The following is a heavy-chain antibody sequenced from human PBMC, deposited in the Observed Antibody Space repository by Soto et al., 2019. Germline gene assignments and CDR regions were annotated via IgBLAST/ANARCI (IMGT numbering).Heavy chain of an antibody. CDR3: ARSRGPTYYYDSSGYFNWFDP. V-gene: IGHV1-69*01. J-gene: IGHJ5*02. CDR1: GVTFSSYA. D-gene: IGHD3-22*01. CDR2: IIPIFGTA. Sequence: QVQLVQSGAEVKKPGSSVKVSCKASGVTFSSYAISWVRQAPGQGLEWMGGIIPIFGTANYAQKFQGRVTTTADESTSTAYIELSSLRSEDTAVYYCARSRGPTYYYDSSGYFNWFDPWGQGTLVTVSS.